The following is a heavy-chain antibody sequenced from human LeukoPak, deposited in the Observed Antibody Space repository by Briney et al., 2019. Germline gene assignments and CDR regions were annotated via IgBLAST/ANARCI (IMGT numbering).Heavy chain of an antibody. V-gene: IGHV3-30-3*01. Sequence: GRSLRLSCAASGFTFSNYAMHWVRQAPGKGLEWVAVISYDGSNTYYADSVKGRFTISRDNSKITLYLQMNSLRVEDTAVYYCAKDRYYGSGLFDYWGQGTLVTVSS. CDR1: GFTFSNYA. D-gene: IGHD3-10*01. J-gene: IGHJ4*02. CDR2: ISYDGSNT. CDR3: AKDRYYGSGLFDY.